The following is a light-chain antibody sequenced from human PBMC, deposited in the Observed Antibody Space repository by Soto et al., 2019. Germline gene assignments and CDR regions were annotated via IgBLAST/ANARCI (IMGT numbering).Light chain of an antibody. J-gene: IGKJ1*01. CDR2: GAS. Sequence: IQLTQSPSSLPASVGDRVTITCRASQAVSSYLAWYQQKPGMAPKLLIYGASTLQSGVLPRFSGSGSGTDFTLTVNALKPEDSATYFCQQVETYPWTFGQGTKVEVK. V-gene: IGKV1-9*01. CDR3: QQVETYPWT. CDR1: QAVSSY.